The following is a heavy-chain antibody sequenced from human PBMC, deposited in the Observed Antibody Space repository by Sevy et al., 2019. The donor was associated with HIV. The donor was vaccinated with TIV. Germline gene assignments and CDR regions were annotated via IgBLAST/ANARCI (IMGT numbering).Heavy chain of an antibody. CDR1: GFIFSGYS. Sequence: GGSLRLSCAASGFIFSGYSMNWVRQAPGKGLEWVSSISSSGSYIYYRDSVKGRFTISRDNAKNSLYLQMNSLGAEDTAVYSCAREAPLGYCSGGSCPIDYWGQGTLVTVSS. CDR3: AREAPLGYCSGGSCPIDY. J-gene: IGHJ4*02. CDR2: ISSSGSYI. D-gene: IGHD2-15*01. V-gene: IGHV3-21*01.